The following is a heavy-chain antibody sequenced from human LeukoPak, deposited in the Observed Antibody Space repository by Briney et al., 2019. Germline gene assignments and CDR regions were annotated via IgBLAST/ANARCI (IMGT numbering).Heavy chain of an antibody. J-gene: IGHJ3*02. Sequence: SETLSLTCTVSGGSINNYYWSWIRQPPGKGLEWIGYIYYSGGDMNYNPSLKSRLTVSVDTSKNQISLMLTSMTAADTAVYYCARQPAATAAFDIWAQGTMVTVSS. D-gene: IGHD5-18*01. CDR2: IYYSGGDM. V-gene: IGHV4-59*08. CDR1: GGSINNYY. CDR3: ARQPAATAAFDI.